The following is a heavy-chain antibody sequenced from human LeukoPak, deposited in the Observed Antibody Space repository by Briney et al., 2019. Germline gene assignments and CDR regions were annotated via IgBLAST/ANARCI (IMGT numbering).Heavy chain of an antibody. CDR3: ARRGSYLYYDYYMDV. V-gene: IGHV4-59*12. CDR1: GGSISRYY. Sequence: TSETLSLTCTVAGGSISRYYWSWIRQPPGKGLEWIGYKDYSGSTNYNRSLKSRVTISVDTSKNQFSLKLSSVTAADTAVYYCARRGSYLYYDYYMDVWGKGTTVTISS. J-gene: IGHJ6*03. CDR2: KDYSGST. D-gene: IGHD1-26*01.